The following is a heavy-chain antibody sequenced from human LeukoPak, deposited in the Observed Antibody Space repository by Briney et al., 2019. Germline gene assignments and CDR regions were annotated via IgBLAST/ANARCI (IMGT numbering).Heavy chain of an antibody. Sequence: SETLSLTCTVSGGSISSYYWSWIRQPPGKGLGWIGYIYYSGSTNYNPSLKSRVTISADTSKNQFSLKLSSVTAADTAVYYCAAQSNYYFDYWGQGTLVTVSS. CDR3: AAQSNYYFDY. J-gene: IGHJ4*02. CDR1: GGSISSYY. CDR2: IYYSGST. V-gene: IGHV4-59*08.